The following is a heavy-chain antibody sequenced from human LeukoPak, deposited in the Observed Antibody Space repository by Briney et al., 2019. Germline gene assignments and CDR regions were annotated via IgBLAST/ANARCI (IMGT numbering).Heavy chain of an antibody. CDR3: ARATHVFDTSGSRYYFDY. V-gene: IGHV4-39*07. CDR2: IYYSGNT. Sequence: SETLSLTCSVSGGSIRSTTYYWGWIRQPPGKGLEWIGSIYYSGNTYYSPSLMSRVTISVDTSKNQFSLNLSSVTVADKAVYYCARATHVFDTSGSRYYFDYWGQGALVTVSS. CDR1: GGSIRSTTYY. J-gene: IGHJ4*02. D-gene: IGHD3-22*01.